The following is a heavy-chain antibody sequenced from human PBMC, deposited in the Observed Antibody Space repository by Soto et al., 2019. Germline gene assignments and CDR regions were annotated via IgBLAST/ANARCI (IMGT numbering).Heavy chain of an antibody. CDR2: IYYSGST. CDR3: VRSSPT. Sequence: SVTLSLACTITGGAISSGGYYWNWIRQHPGKGLEWIGYIYYSGSTYYNPSLKSRVTISVDTSKNQFSLKLSSVTAADTAVYQDVRSSPTRGPANLV. CDR1: GGAISSGGYY. J-gene: IGHJ2*01. V-gene: IGHV4-31*03. D-gene: IGHD2-8*01.